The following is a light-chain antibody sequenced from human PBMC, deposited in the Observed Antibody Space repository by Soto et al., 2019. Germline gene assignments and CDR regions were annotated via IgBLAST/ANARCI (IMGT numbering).Light chain of an antibody. J-gene: IGKJ4*01. CDR2: GAS. Sequence: EIMLTQSASALSVSPGERATLSCRATQSVSSSLAWYQQRPGQAPRLLIYGASTRATGIPARFSGSGSGTEFTLTISRLEPEEFAVYYCQQRSNWPPLTFGGRTKV. CDR1: QSVSSS. CDR3: QQRSNWPPLT. V-gene: IGKV3-15*01.